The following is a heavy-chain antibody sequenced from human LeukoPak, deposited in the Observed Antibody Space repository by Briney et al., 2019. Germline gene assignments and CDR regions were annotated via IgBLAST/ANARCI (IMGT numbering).Heavy chain of an antibody. J-gene: IGHJ5*02. Sequence: SETLSLTCAVYGGSFSGYYWSWIRQPPGKGLEWIGEINHSGSTNYNPSLKSRVTISVDTSKNQFSLKLSSVTAADTAVYYCARGYRITIFGVVTGNWLDPWGQGTLVTVSS. CDR1: GGSFSGYY. CDR2: INHSGST. D-gene: IGHD3-3*01. CDR3: ARGYRITIFGVVTGNWLDP. V-gene: IGHV4-34*01.